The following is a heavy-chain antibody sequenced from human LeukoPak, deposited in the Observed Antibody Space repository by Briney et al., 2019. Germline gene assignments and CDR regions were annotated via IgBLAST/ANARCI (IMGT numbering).Heavy chain of an antibody. CDR3: ARDRGFGADDS. Sequence: QPGRSLRLSSGASGFTFSGYWMSWVRQAPGKGLEWVANIHKDGSAKRYVDSVKGRFTISRDNAKSSLYLQMNSLRVEDTAVYYCARDRGFGADDSWGQGSLVTVSS. CDR1: GFTFSGYW. D-gene: IGHD3-10*01. J-gene: IGHJ4*02. V-gene: IGHV3-7*01. CDR2: IHKDGSAK.